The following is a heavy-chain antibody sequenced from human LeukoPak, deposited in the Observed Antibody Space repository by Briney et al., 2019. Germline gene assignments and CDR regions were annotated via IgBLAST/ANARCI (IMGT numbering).Heavy chain of an antibody. CDR1: DDSFSSHY. CDR2: ISYIGSN. V-gene: IGHV4-59*11. J-gene: IGHJ3*02. CDR3: WGDLVKGTKGFDI. D-gene: IGHD3-9*01. Sequence: SETLSLTCAVSDDSFSSHYWTWIRQPPGKGLEWIGYISYIGSNNYNPSLKSGVTISINTTKNQFSLKLRYVTAADTAAYYCWGDLVKGTKGFDIWGQGTMDSVSS.